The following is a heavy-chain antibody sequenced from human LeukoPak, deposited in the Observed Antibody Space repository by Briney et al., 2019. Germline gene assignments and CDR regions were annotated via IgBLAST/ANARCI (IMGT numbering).Heavy chain of an antibody. CDR3: AKDLPDYGDYIEGY. D-gene: IGHD4-17*01. J-gene: IGHJ4*02. V-gene: IGHV3-23*01. CDR2: ISDSGGST. Sequence: PGGSLRLSCAASGFTFSTYAMSWVRQAPGKGLEWVSSISDSGGSTYYADSVQGRFTISRDNSKNTLYLQMNSLRAEDTAVYYCAKDLPDYGDYIEGYWGQGTLVTVSS. CDR1: GFTFSTYA.